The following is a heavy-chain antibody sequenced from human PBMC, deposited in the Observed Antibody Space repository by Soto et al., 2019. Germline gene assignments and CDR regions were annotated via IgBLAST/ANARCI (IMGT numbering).Heavy chain of an antibody. V-gene: IGHV1-8*01. Sequence: QVQLVQSGAEVKKPGASVKVSCKASGYIFTSYDMNWVRQAPGQGLEWLGWMNPSNGNTGYAQKFQDRVIMTRDASISTAYMELSSLRSDDTAVYFCARGGAVAGWDFSDSWGQGTLVIVSS. CDR1: GYIFTSYD. D-gene: IGHD6-19*01. J-gene: IGHJ4*02. CDR3: ARGGAVAGWDFSDS. CDR2: MNPSNGNT.